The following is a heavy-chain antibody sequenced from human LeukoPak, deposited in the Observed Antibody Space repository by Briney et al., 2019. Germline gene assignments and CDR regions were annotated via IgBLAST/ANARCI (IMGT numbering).Heavy chain of an antibody. CDR1: GFAFSSYW. J-gene: IGHJ4*02. CDR3: VRDFRSADY. V-gene: IGHV3-74*01. CDR2: INRDGSST. Sequence: GGSLRLSCVASGFAFSSYWMHWVRQAPGKGLVWVSRINRDGSSTGYADSVKGRFAISRDNARNTVYLQMNSLRAEDTAIYYCVRDFRSADYWGQGTLVTVSS.